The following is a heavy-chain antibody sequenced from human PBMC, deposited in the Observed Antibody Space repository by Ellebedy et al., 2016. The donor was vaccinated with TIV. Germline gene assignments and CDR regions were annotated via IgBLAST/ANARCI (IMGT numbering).Heavy chain of an antibody. V-gene: IGHV1-18*01. CDR3: ARGGGSGPRWDGMDV. Sequence: AASVKVSCKTSGYIFTKYGIGWVRQTPGQGLEWMGWISPYNGDTFFAQRFQGRVNMSTDTSTNTGYMYLSSLTSADSAMYYCARGGGSGPRWDGMDVWGQGTTVTVSS. J-gene: IGHJ6*02. D-gene: IGHD3-10*01. CDR1: GYIFTKYG. CDR2: ISPYNGDT.